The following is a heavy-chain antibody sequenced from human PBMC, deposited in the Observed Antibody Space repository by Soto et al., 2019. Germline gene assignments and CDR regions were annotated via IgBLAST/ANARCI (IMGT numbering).Heavy chain of an antibody. D-gene: IGHD3-3*01. J-gene: IGHJ4*02. CDR2: ISGSGGST. CDR1: GFTFSSYA. V-gene: IGHV3-23*01. Sequence: GGSLRLSCAASGFTFSSYAMSWVRQAPGKGLEWVSAISGSGGSTYYADSVKGRFTISRDNSKNTLYLQMNSLRAEDTAVYYCAKDRSWVRFLEPYYFDYWGQGTLVTVSS. CDR3: AKDRSWVRFLEPYYFDY.